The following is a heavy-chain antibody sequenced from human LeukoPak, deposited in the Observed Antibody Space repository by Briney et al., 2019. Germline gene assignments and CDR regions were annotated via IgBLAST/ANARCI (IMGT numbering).Heavy chain of an antibody. J-gene: IGHJ4*02. CDR3: AKTFGYCSGGRCYPFDY. CDR1: GFTFSSYW. V-gene: IGHV3-7*02. CDR2: IKQDGSEK. Sequence: GGSLRLSCAASGFTFSSYWMTWVRQAPGKGLEWVANIKQDGSEKYYVDSVKGRFTISRDNAKNSLDLQMNSLRAEDTAVYYCAKTFGYCSGGRCYPFDYWGQGTLVTVSS. D-gene: IGHD2-15*01.